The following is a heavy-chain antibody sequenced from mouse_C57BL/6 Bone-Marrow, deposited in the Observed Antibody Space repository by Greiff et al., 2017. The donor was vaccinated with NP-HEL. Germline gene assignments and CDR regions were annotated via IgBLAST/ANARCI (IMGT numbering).Heavy chain of an antibody. CDR2: IRNKANNHAT. D-gene: IGHD1-1*01. J-gene: IGHJ1*03. V-gene: IGHV6-6*01. CDR1: GFTFSDAW. CDR3: TPMGYYGDWYFDV. Sequence: EVKVEESGGGLVQPGGSMKLSCAASGFTFSDAWMDWVRQSPEKGLEWVAEIRNKANNHATYYAESVKGRFTISRDDSKSSVYLQMNSLRAEDTGIYYCTPMGYYGDWYFDVWGTGTTVTVSS.